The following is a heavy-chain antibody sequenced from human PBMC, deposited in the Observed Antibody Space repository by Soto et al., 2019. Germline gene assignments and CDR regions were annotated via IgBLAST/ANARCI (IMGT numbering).Heavy chain of an antibody. CDR3: ARAVSVAADFDY. V-gene: IGHV1-3*01. CDR2: INAGNGNT. J-gene: IGHJ4*02. CDR1: GYTFTGYA. D-gene: IGHD6-19*01. Sequence: ASVKVSCKASGYTFTGYAMHWVRQAPGQWLEWMGWINAGNGNTKYSQKFQGRVTITRDTSASTAYMELSSLRSEDTAVYYCARAVSVAADFDYWGQGTLVTFSS.